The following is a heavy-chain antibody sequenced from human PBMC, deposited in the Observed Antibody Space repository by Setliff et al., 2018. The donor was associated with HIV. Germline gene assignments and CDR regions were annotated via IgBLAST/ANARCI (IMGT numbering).Heavy chain of an antibody. CDR1: GYLFTHYG. Sequence: ASVKVSCKASGYLFTHYGVSWVRQAPGQGLEWVGWVSAWDGRTDYSQKVQGRVTMTTDASTSTAYMELWSLTSDDTAVYYCARGGHCTAGVCYHYEYWGLGTQVTVSS. D-gene: IGHD2-8*02. J-gene: IGHJ4*02. CDR2: VSAWDGRT. CDR3: ARGGHCTAGVCYHYEY. V-gene: IGHV1-18*01.